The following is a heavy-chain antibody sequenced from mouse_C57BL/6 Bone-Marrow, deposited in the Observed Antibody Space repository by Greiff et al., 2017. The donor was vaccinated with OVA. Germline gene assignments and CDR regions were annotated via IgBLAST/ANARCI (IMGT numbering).Heavy chain of an antibody. CDR2: IYPGSGST. CDR3: ARRGWLPVYAMDY. D-gene: IGHD2-3*01. J-gene: IGHJ4*01. CDR1: GYTFTSYW. V-gene: IGHV1-55*01. Sequence: QVQLQQSGAELVKPGASVKMSCKASGYTFTSYWITWVKQRPGQGLEWIGDIYPGSGSTNYNEKFKSKATLTVDTSSSTAYMQLSSLTSEDSAVYYCARRGWLPVYAMDYWGQGTSVTVSS.